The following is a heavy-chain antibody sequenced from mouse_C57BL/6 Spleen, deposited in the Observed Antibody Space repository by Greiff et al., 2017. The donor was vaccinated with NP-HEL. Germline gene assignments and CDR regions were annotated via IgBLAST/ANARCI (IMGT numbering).Heavy chain of an antibody. CDR3: ARSPVITTVVATGYWYFDV. Sequence: VQLQQSGAELVRPGASVKLSCKASGYTFTDYYINWVKQRPGQGLEWIARIYPGSGNTYYNEKFKGKATLTAEKSSSTAYMQLSSLTSEDSAVYFCARSPVITTVVATGYWYFDVWGTGTTVTVSS. CDR2: IYPGSGNT. D-gene: IGHD1-1*01. J-gene: IGHJ1*03. CDR1: GYTFTDYY. V-gene: IGHV1-76*01.